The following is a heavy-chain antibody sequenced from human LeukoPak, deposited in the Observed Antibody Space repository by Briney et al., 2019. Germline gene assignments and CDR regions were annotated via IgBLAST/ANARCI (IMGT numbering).Heavy chain of an antibody. CDR2: ISTDASST. Sequence: GGSLRLSCAASGFTFSSYWMHWVRQAPGKGLVWVSRISTDASSTTYADSVKGRFTISRDNAKGTLYLQMSSLRAEDTAVYYCTGHHQAYSRTYWGQGTLVTVSS. D-gene: IGHD4-11*01. CDR1: GFTFSSYW. CDR3: TGHHQAYSRTY. J-gene: IGHJ4*02. V-gene: IGHV3-74*01.